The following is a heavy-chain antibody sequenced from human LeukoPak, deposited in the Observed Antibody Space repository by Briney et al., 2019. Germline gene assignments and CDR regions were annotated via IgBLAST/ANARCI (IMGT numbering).Heavy chain of an antibody. D-gene: IGHD5-24*01. CDR1: GFTVSSNY. V-gene: IGHV3-53*01. CDR3: ASRRDVYTVGYFDY. Sequence: GGSLRLSCAASGFTVSSNYMSWVGQAPGKGLEWVSVIYNGDNTHYADSVKGRFIISRDNSKNTLYLQMNSLRAEDTAVYYCASRRDVYTVGYFDYWGQGTLVTVSS. J-gene: IGHJ4*02. CDR2: IYNGDNT.